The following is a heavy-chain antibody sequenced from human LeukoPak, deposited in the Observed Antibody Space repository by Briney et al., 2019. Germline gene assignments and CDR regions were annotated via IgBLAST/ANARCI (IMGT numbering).Heavy chain of an antibody. V-gene: IGHV3-53*01. CDR3: ARDRPSGVFDY. CDR2: IYGGGST. CDR1: GFTFSSNY. D-gene: IGHD2-8*01. Sequence: GGSLRLSCAASGFTFSSNYMSWVRQAPGKGLEWVSVIYGGGSTYYADSVKGRFAISRDNSKNTLYLQMNSLRAEDTAVYYCARDRPSGVFDYWGQGTLVTVSS. J-gene: IGHJ4*02.